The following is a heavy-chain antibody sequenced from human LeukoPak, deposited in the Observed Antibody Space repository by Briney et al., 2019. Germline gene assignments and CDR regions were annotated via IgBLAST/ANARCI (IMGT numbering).Heavy chain of an antibody. CDR2: ISAYNGKT. CDR3: ARGYFDGSTLYYALDV. D-gene: IGHD1-7*01. CDR1: GYTFTGYY. V-gene: IGHV1-18*04. Sequence: ASVKVSFTASGYTFTGYYMHWARLAPGQGLEWMGWISAYNGKTNYTQNFQGRVTMTTDTSTSTAYMELRSLRSDDTAVYYCARGYFDGSTLYYALDVWGQGTTVTVSS. J-gene: IGHJ6*02.